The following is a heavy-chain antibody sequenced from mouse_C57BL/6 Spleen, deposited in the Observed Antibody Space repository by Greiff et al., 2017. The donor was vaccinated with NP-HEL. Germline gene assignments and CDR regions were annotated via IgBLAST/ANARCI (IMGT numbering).Heavy chain of an antibody. CDR1: GYTFTSYW. D-gene: IGHD1-1*01. Sequence: QVQLQQSGTELVKPGASVKLSCKASGYTFTSYWMHWVKQRPGQGLEWIGNINPSNGGTNYNEKFKSKATLTVDKSSSTAYMQLSSLTSEDSAVYYCARERFITTVVATDAMDYWGQGTSVTVSS. J-gene: IGHJ4*01. CDR2: INPSNGGT. V-gene: IGHV1-53*01. CDR3: ARERFITTVVATDAMDY.